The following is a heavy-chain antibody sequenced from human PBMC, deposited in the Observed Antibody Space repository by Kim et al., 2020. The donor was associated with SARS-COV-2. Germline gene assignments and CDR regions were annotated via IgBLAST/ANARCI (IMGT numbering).Heavy chain of an antibody. J-gene: IGHJ5*01. CDR3: ARRRGSSSSGGDWFDS. Sequence: SETLSLTCAVSGDSIDNFNFYWDWVRQSPGKALEWIGSIFYTGQPYYSPSLKSRVTLLLDTSERHFSLTLASVTSTDSAVYFCARRRGSSSSGGDWFDS. CDR1: GDSIDNFNFY. V-gene: IGHV4-39*02. CDR2: IFYTGQP. D-gene: IGHD3-10*01.